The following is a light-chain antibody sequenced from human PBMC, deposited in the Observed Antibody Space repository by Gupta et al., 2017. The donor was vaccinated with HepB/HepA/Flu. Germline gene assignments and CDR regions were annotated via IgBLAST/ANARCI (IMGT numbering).Light chain of an antibody. V-gene: IGLV1-40*01. CDR1: SSNIGAGYD. Sequence: QSVLTQPPSVSGAPGQRITISCTGSSSNIGAGYDVHWYQQPPGTAPKLLIYGNNNRPAGVPDRFSGSKSGTSASLAITGLQAEDEADYYCQADDSSMSAVFGGGTKLTVL. CDR3: QADDSSMSAV. J-gene: IGLJ2*01. CDR2: GNN.